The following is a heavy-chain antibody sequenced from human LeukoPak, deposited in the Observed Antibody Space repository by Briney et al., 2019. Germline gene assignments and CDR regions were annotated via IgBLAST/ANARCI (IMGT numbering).Heavy chain of an antibody. V-gene: IGHV4-4*07. CDR1: GGSISSYY. J-gene: IGHJ4*02. CDR3: ARVRSKEPLRTLFDY. CDR2: IHTSGST. D-gene: IGHD5-12*01. Sequence: PSETLSLTCTVSGGSISSYYWSWIRQPAGKGLEWIGRIHTSGSTNYNPSLKSRVTMSVDTSKNQFSLKLSSVTAADTAVYYCARVRSKEPLRTLFDYWGQGTLVTVSS.